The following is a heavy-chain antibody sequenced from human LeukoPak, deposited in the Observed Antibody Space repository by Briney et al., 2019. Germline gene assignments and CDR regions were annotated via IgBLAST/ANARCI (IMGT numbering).Heavy chain of an antibody. Sequence: GGSLRLSCAASGFTFSNFWMDWVRQVPGELLVWVSRINSDGSSTNYADSVKGLFTLSRDNAKNTLCLQMNSLRAEDTAVYYCAKQYSSGWYLFDYWGQGTLVTVSS. CDR2: INSDGSST. J-gene: IGHJ4*02. D-gene: IGHD6-19*01. V-gene: IGHV3-74*01. CDR1: GFTFSNFW. CDR3: AKQYSSGWYLFDY.